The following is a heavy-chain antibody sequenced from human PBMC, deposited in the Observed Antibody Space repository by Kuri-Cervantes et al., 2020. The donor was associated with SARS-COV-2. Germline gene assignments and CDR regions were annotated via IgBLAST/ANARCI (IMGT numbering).Heavy chain of an antibody. CDR3: ATTGGNSALGYFDY. CDR2: IYHSGST. V-gene: IGHV4-38-2*01. D-gene: IGHD4-23*01. Sequence: ESLKISCAVSGYSISSGYYWGWIRQPPGKGLEWIGSIYHSGSTYYNPSLKSRVTVSVDTSKNQFSLKLSSVTAADTAVYYCATTGGNSALGYFDYWGQGTLVTVSS. J-gene: IGHJ4*02. CDR1: GYSISSGYY.